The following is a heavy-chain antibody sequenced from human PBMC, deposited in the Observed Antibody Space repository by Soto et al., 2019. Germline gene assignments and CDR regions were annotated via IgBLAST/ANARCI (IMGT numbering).Heavy chain of an antibody. CDR1: GFTFRSYA. Sequence: QVQLVESGGGVVEPGRSLRLSCAASGFTFRSYAMHWVRQAPGKGLEWVAVISHDGSVTYYSEPVKGRFTMSRDNSKETLFLQMSSLRSEDTAIYYCAKDEYWESHFYYFMDLWGRGTTVTVSS. J-gene: IGHJ6*03. CDR2: ISHDGSVT. CDR3: AKDEYWESHFYYFMDL. D-gene: IGHD1-26*01. V-gene: IGHV3-30*15.